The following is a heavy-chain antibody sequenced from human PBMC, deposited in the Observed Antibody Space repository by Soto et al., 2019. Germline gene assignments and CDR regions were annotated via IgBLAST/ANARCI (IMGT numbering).Heavy chain of an antibody. CDR1: GGSVSSGTYY. V-gene: IGHV4-61*01. D-gene: IGHD3-3*01. J-gene: IGHJ4*02. Sequence: QVQLQESGPGLVKPSETLSLTCTVSGGSVSSGTYYWSWIRQPPGKGLEWIANSYYSGITNYNPSLKSRVTISLDTSTNQFSLKLSSVTAADTAVYYCARRFWSGYYFDYWGQGTLVTVSS. CDR3: ARRFWSGYYFDY. CDR2: SYYSGIT.